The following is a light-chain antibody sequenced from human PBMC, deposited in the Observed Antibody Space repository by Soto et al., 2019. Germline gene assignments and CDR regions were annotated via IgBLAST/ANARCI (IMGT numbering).Light chain of an antibody. CDR1: RNDVGSFNL. CDR2: EAT. J-gene: IGLJ2*01. CDR3: CSYARSSTVV. Sequence: QSALTQPASVSGSPGQSITISCSGTRNDVGSFNLVSWYQQHPGKVPKLMIYEATKRPSGVSNRFSGSKSGNTASMTISGLQAEDEADYYCCSYARSSTVVFGGGTKLTV. V-gene: IGLV2-23*01.